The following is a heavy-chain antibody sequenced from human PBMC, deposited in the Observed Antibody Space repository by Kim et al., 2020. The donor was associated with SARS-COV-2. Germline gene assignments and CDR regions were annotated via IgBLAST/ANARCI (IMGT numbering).Heavy chain of an antibody. V-gene: IGHV4-59*01. Sequence: NYHPSLKSRVTISVDTSKNQFSLKLSSVTAADTAVYYCASNYYYYYGMDVWGQGTTVTVSS. CDR3: ASNYYYYYGMDV. J-gene: IGHJ6*02.